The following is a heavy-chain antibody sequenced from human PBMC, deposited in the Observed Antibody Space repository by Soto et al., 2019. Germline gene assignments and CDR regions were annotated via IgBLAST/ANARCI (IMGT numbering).Heavy chain of an antibody. D-gene: IGHD6-19*01. CDR2: IYYSGST. Sequence: SDTLYLTCIVSGGSISSYYWSWIRQPPGKGLEWIGYIYYSGSTKCNPSLKSRVTISVDTSNDQFSLKLTSVTAADTAVYYCARDKYSNGWVDYWGQGTLVTVSS. J-gene: IGHJ4*02. V-gene: IGHV4-59*01. CDR3: ARDKYSNGWVDY. CDR1: GGSISSYY.